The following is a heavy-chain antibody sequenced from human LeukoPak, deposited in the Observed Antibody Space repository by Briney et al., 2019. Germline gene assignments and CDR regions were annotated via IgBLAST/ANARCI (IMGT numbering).Heavy chain of an antibody. V-gene: IGHV3-33*01. CDR3: ARDEMATINFDY. CDR2: IWYDGSNK. Sequence: GGSLRLSCAASGFTFSSYGMHWVRQAPGKGLEWVAVIWYDGSNKYYADSVKGRFTISRDNSKNTLGLQMNSLRAEDTAVYYCARDEMATINFDYWGQGTLVTVSS. J-gene: IGHJ4*02. CDR1: GFTFSSYG. D-gene: IGHD5-24*01.